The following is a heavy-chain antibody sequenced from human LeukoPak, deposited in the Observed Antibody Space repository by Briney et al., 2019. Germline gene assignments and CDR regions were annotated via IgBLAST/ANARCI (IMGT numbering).Heavy chain of an antibody. D-gene: IGHD6-13*01. Sequence: GGSLRLSCAASAFTFSRYWMTWVRQAPGKGLEWVANIKEDGSEKYYVDSVKGRFSISRDNTKNSLYLQMNSLRAEDTAVYYCARGGYTSRWYIYRDYWGQGTLVTVSS. J-gene: IGHJ4*02. V-gene: IGHV3-7*01. CDR3: ARGGYTSRWYIYRDY. CDR1: AFTFSRYW. CDR2: IKEDGSEK.